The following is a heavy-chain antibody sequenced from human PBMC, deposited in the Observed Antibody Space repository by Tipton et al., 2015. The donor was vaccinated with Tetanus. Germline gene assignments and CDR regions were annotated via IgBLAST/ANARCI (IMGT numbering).Heavy chain of an antibody. CDR1: GFTFNSYA. CDR2: ISAGGAST. Sequence: SLRLSCAASGFTFNSYAMSWVRQAPGKGLEWVSSISAGGASTYYADSVRGRFTFSRDNSRNTLYLQMNSLRAEDTAMYYCAKGGWNYWFDPWGQGTLVIVSS. J-gene: IGHJ5*02. D-gene: IGHD1-7*01. CDR3: AKGGWNYWFDP. V-gene: IGHV3-23*01.